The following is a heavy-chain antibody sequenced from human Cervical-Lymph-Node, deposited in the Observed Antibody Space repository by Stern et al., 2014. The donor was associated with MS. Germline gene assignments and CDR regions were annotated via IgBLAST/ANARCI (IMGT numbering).Heavy chain of an antibody. CDR2: IRKKGNRYST. J-gene: IGHJ3*02. CDR1: GFTFSDHY. CDR3: ARIGPPLQDAFDI. Sequence: EVQLVESGGGLVQPGGSLRLSCAASGFTFSDHYMDWVRQAPGKGLEWLGWIRKKGNRYSTEYAPSVKGKLTISRDDSKNSLYLQMNTLTTEDTAVYYCARIGPPLQDAFDIWGRGTMVTVSS. D-gene: IGHD1-14*01. V-gene: IGHV3-72*01.